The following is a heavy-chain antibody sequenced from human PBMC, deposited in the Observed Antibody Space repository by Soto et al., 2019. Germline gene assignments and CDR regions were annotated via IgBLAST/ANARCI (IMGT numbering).Heavy chain of an antibody. CDR1: GYTFTSYG. D-gene: IGHD7-27*01. CDR2: ISAYNGNT. CDR3: ARDAPRLTEDWFDP. V-gene: IGHV1-18*01. J-gene: IGHJ5*02. Sequence: GASVKVSCKASGYTFTSYGISWVRQAPGQGLEWMGWISAYNGNTNYAQKLQGRVTVTTDTSTSTAYMELRSLRSDDTAVYYCARDAPRLTEDWFDPWGQGTLVTVSS.